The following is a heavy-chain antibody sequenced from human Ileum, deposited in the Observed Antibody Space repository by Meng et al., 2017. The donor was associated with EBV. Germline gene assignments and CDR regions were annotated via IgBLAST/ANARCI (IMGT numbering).Heavy chain of an antibody. Sequence: VHITQGGAGLLKPSGTRSLPGAGNGGSLSGAYWNWIRQPPGKGLEWIGEIIHGGSPSYNPSLKSRVTISIDTSKNQLSLMLSSVTAADTAVYYCARRPTGIDYWGQGTLVTVSS. CDR2: IIHGGSP. D-gene: IGHD2-8*02. V-gene: IGHV4-34*12. J-gene: IGHJ4*02. CDR1: GGSLSGAY. CDR3: ARRPTGIDY.